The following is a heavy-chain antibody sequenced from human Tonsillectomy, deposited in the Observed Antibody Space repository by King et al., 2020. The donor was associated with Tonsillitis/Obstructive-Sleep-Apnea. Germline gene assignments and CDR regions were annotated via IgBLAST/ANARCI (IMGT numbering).Heavy chain of an antibody. D-gene: IGHD3-3*01. V-gene: IGHV4-34*01. Sequence: VQLQQXXAGLLKPSETLSLTCAVYGGSFSGYYWSWIRQPPGKGLEWIGEINHSGSTNYNPSLKSRVTISVDTSKNQFSLKLSSVTAADPAVYYCFCRXXXYVXXVWGXXTTVTVS. CDR1: GGSFSGYY. CDR2: INHSGST. J-gene: IGHJ6*02. CDR3: FCRXXXYVXXV.